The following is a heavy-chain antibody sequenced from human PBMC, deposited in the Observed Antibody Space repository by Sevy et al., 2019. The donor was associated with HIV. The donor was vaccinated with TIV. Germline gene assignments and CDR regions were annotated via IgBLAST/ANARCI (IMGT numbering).Heavy chain of an antibody. CDR3: AKDVVVLIGYAFDI. D-gene: IGHD3-22*01. Sequence: GGSLRLSCKPSGFTFISYAMNWVRQAPGKGLEWVSTIYGSSGATYYGDSVKGRFTISRDNSKNTLYLQMNSLRTEDTAIYHCAKDVVVLIGYAFDIWGQGTMVTVSS. CDR1: GFTFISYA. V-gene: IGHV3-23*01. J-gene: IGHJ3*02. CDR2: IYGSSGAT.